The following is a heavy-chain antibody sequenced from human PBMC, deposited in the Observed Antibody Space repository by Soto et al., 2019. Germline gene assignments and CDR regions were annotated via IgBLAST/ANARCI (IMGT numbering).Heavy chain of an antibody. CDR1: GGSVSIGDYL. CDR2: IHDSGNT. D-gene: IGHD4-17*01. Sequence: SETLSLTCTVFGGSVSIGDYLWSWIRQRPGKGLEWIGYIHDSGNTYYNPSLKSRVTISLDTSKNQFSLKVTSMTAADTAMYFCARARGGDSGDYASLFDRWGQGNLVTVSS. V-gene: IGHV4-30-4*01. CDR3: ARARGGDSGDYASLFDR. J-gene: IGHJ5*02.